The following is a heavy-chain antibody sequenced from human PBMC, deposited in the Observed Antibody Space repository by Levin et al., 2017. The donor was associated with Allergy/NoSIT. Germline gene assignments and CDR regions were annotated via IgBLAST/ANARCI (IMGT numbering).Heavy chain of an antibody. D-gene: IGHD4-23*01. CDR1: GYTFTNYY. CDR2: IYPNAGST. CDR3: ARVGYGTYGGSLGY. V-gene: IGHV1-46*04. Sequence: PGGSLRLSCKASGYTFTNYYIHWVRQAPGQGLEWMGIIYPNAGSTNYAQKLRGRVTMTRDTSTSTVYMELSSLRFEDTAVYYCARVGYGTYGGSLGYWGQGTLVTVSS. J-gene: IGHJ4*02.